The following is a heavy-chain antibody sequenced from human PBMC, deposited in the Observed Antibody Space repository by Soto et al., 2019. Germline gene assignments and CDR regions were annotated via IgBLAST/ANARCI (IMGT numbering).Heavy chain of an antibody. CDR2: FNPANRNT. Sequence: QVQLVQSGAEVKRPGTSVKVSCKVSGYTFTNYGINWVRQAPGQGLEWVGWFNPANRNTNYAQKFQDGVSMTTDTSTNTAYMELRGLRSDDTAVYYCARVRFGDPFDFWGQGTLVTVSS. V-gene: IGHV1-18*01. CDR3: ARVRFGDPFDF. J-gene: IGHJ4*02. CDR1: GYTFTNYG. D-gene: IGHD2-21*02.